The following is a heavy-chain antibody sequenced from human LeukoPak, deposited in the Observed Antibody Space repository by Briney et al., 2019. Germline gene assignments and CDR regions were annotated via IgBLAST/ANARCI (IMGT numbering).Heavy chain of an antibody. CDR1: GFTFSSYW. CDR2: INSDGSST. CDR3: AVGYDWGDDAFVI. D-gene: IGHD5-12*01. V-gene: IGHV3-74*01. J-gene: IGHJ3*02. Sequence: GGSLRLSCAASGFTFSSYWMHWVRQAPGKGLVWVSRINSDGSSTSYADSVKGRFTISRDNAKNTLYLQMNSLRAEDTAVYYCAVGYDWGDDAFVIWGQGTMVTVSS.